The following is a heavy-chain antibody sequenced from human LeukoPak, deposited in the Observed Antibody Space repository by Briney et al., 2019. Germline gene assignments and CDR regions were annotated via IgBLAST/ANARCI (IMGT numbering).Heavy chain of an antibody. Sequence: PGGSLRLSCAASGFTFSNAWMSWVRQAPGKGLEWVGRIKSKTDGETTDYAAPVKGRFTISRDDSKNTLYLQMNSLKTEDTAVYYCTTEAYYDILTGYYNVRYFDYWGQGTLVTVSS. J-gene: IGHJ4*02. V-gene: IGHV3-15*01. CDR1: GFTFSNAW. D-gene: IGHD3-9*01. CDR2: IKSKTDGETT. CDR3: TTEAYYDILTGYYNVRYFDY.